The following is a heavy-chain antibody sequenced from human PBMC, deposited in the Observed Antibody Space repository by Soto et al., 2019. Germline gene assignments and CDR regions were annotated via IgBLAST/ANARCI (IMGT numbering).Heavy chain of an antibody. CDR3: ARDGYCGGDCYPDYYYYGMDV. Sequence: QVQLVESGGGVVQPGRSLRLSCAASGFTFSSYAMHWVRQAPGKGLEWVAVISYDGSNKYYADSVKGRFTISRDNSKNTLYLQMNSLRAEDTAVYYCARDGYCGGDCYPDYYYYGMDVWGQGTTVTVSS. J-gene: IGHJ6*02. CDR2: ISYDGSNK. D-gene: IGHD2-21*02. CDR1: GFTFSSYA. V-gene: IGHV3-30-3*01.